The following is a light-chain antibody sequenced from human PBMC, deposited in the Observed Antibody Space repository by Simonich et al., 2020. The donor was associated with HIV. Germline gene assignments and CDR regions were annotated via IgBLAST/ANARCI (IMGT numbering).Light chain of an antibody. CDR1: SGHSSYA. CDR3: QTWGTGIRV. Sequence: QLVLTQSPSASASLGASVKLTSTLSSGHSSYAIAWHQLQPEKGPRYLMKLNSDGSHSKGDGVPDRFSGSSSGAERYLTISSLQSEDEADYYCQTWGTGIRVFGGGTKLTVL. V-gene: IGLV4-69*01. J-gene: IGLJ2*01. CDR2: LNSDGSH.